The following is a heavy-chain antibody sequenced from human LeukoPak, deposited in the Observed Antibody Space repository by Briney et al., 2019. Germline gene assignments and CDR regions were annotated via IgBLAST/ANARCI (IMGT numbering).Heavy chain of an antibody. J-gene: IGHJ6*02. CDR1: GFTFDDYA. Sequence: PGGSLRLSCAASGFTFDDYAMHWVRQAPGKGLEWVSGISWNSGSIGYADSVKGRFTISRDNAKNSLYLQMNSLRAEDTAVYYCARDFSVHIVDPASYYYGMDVWGQGTTVTVSS. D-gene: IGHD2-21*01. CDR2: ISWNSGSI. CDR3: ARDFSVHIVDPASYYYGMDV. V-gene: IGHV3-9*01.